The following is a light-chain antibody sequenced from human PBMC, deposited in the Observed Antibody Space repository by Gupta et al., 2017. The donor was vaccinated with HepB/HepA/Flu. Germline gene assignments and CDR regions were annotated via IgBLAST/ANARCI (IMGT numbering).Light chain of an antibody. Sequence: QSALTQPPSVSGSPGQSVTISCTGTINDVATYNRVTWYQQTPGTAPKVIMYEVNNRPSGVPDRFSGSKYVNTASLTISGLQPEDEAFYYCSSHTTNRTLVFGGGTKLTVL. CDR3: SSHTTNRTLV. V-gene: IGLV2-18*02. CDR1: INDVATYNR. CDR2: EVN. J-gene: IGLJ3*02.